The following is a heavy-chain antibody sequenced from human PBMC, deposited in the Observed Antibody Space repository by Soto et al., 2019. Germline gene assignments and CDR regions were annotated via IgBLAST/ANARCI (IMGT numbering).Heavy chain of an antibody. D-gene: IGHD3-22*01. V-gene: IGHV1-3*01. J-gene: IGHJ4*02. CDR3: ARDRPDSKYYYDSSAYYFDY. Sequence: ASVKVSCKASGYTFTNYAVHWVRQAPGHRLEWMALINSGDGYTKYSQKFQDRVTITRDTSASTAYMELSSLRSEDTAVYYCARDRPDSKYYYDSSAYYFDYWGKGTLVTVSS. CDR2: INSGDGYT. CDR1: GYTFTNYA.